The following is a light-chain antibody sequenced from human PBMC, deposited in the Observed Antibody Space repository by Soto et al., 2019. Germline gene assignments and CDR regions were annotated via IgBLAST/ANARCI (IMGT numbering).Light chain of an antibody. CDR2: DVS. J-gene: IGLJ2*01. CDR1: SSDVGGYNY. Sequence: QSALTQPRSVSGSPGQSVTISCTGTSSDVGGYNYVSWYQQHPGKAPKLMIYDVSKRPSGVPDRFSGSKSGNTASLSISGLQAEDEADYYCCSFGGTSVVFGGGTKVTVL. CDR3: CSFGGTSVV. V-gene: IGLV2-11*01.